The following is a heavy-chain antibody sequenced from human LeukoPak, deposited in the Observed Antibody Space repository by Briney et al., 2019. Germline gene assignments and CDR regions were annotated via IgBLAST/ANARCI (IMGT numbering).Heavy chain of an antibody. CDR3: ARRRGSYYYYYYMDV. CDR2: IYTSGST. CDR1: GGSISSGSYY. J-gene: IGHJ6*03. D-gene: IGHD2-15*01. V-gene: IGHV4-61*02. Sequence: SETLSLTCTVSGGSISSGSYYWSWIRQPAGKGLEYIGRIYTSGSTNYNPSLKSRVTISVDTSKNQFSLKLSSVTAADTAVYYCARRRGSYYYYYYMDVWGKGTTVTISS.